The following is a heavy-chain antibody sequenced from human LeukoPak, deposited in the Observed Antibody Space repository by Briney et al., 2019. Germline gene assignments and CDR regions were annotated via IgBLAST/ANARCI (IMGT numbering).Heavy chain of an antibody. D-gene: IGHD4-17*01. J-gene: IGHJ4*02. Sequence: KTSETLSLTCTVSGGSISSYYWSWIRQPPGKGLEWIGYIYYSGSTNYNPSLKSRVTISVDTSKNQFSLKLSSVTAADTAVYYCTRTTVTSIRSDYWGQGTLVTVSS. CDR2: IYYSGST. CDR1: GGSISSYY. CDR3: TRTTVTSIRSDY. V-gene: IGHV4-59*01.